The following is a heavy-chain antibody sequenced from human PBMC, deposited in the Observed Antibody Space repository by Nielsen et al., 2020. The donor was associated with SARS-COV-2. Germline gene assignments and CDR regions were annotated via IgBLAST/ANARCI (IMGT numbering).Heavy chain of an antibody. V-gene: IGHV3-30*18. D-gene: IGHD3-10*01. J-gene: IGHJ4*02. CDR3: AKSNLLFWFGESRQLDY. CDR2: ISYEGSIK. Sequence: GESLKISCAASGFNFINFGMHWVRQAPGKGLEWVAVISYEGSIKFYSDSVKGRFTISRDNSKNTLYLQMNSLRSEDAAMYFCAKSNLLFWFGESRQLDYWGRGTLVAVSS. CDR1: GFNFINFG.